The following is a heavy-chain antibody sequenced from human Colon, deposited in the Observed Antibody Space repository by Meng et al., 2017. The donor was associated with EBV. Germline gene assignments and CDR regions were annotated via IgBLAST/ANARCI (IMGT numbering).Heavy chain of an antibody. V-gene: IGHV4-30-4*01. CDR3: ASFDHIPRRNYFDY. CDR2: IHHSGSA. CDR1: GGSMSSGNYY. J-gene: IGHJ4*02. D-gene: IGHD2-21*01. Sequence: QVKPQEQGPGLVEPSQTLSLTCTVSGGSMSSGNYYWSWIRQPPGKGLEWIGYIHHSGSAYYNPSLKSRVSISVDTSKDQFSLNLNSMAAADTAVYYCASFDHIPRRNYFDYWGQGTLVTVSS.